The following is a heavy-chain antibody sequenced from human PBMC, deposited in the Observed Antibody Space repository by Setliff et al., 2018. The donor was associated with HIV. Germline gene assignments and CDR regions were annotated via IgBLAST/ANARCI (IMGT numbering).Heavy chain of an antibody. Sequence: ASVKVSCKVSGYSLSELTMHWVRQAPGKGLDWMGGYDPEDDEIIYAQKFQGRVTMTEDTSTDTAYVELTSLRSDDTAVYYCTTYSSGFTHWGQGTLVTV. CDR3: TTYSSGFTH. D-gene: IGHD3-22*01. J-gene: IGHJ4*02. CDR1: GYSLSELT. CDR2: YDPEDDEI. V-gene: IGHV1-24*01.